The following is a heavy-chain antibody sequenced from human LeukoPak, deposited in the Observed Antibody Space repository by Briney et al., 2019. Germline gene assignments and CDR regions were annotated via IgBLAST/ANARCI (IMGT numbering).Heavy chain of an antibody. V-gene: IGHV4-61*02. Sequence: SQTLSLTCTVSGGSISSGSYYWSWIRQPAGKGLEWIGRIYTSGSTNYNPSLKSRVTISVDTSKNQFSLKLSSVTAADTAVYYCARGFRDYMDVWGKGTTVTVSS. CDR1: GGSISSGSYY. CDR2: IYTSGST. J-gene: IGHJ6*03. D-gene: IGHD3-10*01. CDR3: ARGFRDYMDV.